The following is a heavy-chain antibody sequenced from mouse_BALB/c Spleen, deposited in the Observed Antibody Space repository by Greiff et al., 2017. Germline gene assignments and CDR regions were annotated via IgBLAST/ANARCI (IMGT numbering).Heavy chain of an antibody. CDR2: ISYDGSN. CDR1: GYSITSGYY. J-gene: IGHJ3*01. V-gene: IGHV3-6*02. Sequence: EVKLEESGPGLVKPSQSLSLTCSVTGYSITSGYYWNWIRQFPGNKLEWMGYISYDGSNNYNPSLKNRISITRDTSKNQFFLKLNSVTTEDTATYYSASGYYWFAYWGQGTLVTVSA. D-gene: IGHD2-3*01. CDR3: ASGYYWFAY.